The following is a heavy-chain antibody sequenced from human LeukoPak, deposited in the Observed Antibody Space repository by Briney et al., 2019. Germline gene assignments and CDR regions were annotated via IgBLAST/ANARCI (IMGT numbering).Heavy chain of an antibody. CDR1: GFTFSSYG. CDR2: ISFDGRNK. CDR3: AKDGLMRFFDY. J-gene: IGHJ4*02. D-gene: IGHD2-8*01. V-gene: IGHV3-30*18. Sequence: GGSLRLSCAASGFTFSSYGMHWVRQAPGKGLEWVAVISFDGRNKYFADSMKGRFTISRDNSKNTLYLQMNSLRADDTAVYHCAKDGLMRFFDYWGQGTLVTVSS.